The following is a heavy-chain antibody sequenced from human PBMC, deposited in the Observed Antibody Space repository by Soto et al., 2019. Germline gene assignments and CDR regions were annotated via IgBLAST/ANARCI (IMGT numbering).Heavy chain of an antibody. CDR1: GGTFSSYA. J-gene: IGHJ6*02. V-gene: IGHV1-69*13. CDR2: IIPIFGTA. CDR3: AREGLNYYYYYGMDV. Sequence: GASVKVSCKASGGTFSSYAISWVRQAPGQGLEWMGGIIPIFGTANYAQKFQGRVTITADESTSTAYMELSSLRSEDTAVYYCAREGLNYYYYYGMDVWGQGTTVTVSS.